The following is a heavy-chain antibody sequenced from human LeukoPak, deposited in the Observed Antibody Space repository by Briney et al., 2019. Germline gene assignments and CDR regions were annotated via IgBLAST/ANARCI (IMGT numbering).Heavy chain of an antibody. CDR2: IYHSGST. CDR3: AREGMYSSSSYFDY. J-gene: IGHJ4*02. Sequence: SETLSLTCTVSGGSFSSYYWTWIRQPPGKGLEWVGFIYHSGSTDYNPSLKSRVTMSLDTPKNQFSLKLSSVTAADTAVYYCAREGMYSSSSYFDYWGQGILVTVSS. V-gene: IGHV4-59*01. D-gene: IGHD6-6*01. CDR1: GGSFSSYY.